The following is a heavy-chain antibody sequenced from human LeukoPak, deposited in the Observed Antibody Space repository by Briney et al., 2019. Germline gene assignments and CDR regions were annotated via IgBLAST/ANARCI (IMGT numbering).Heavy chain of an antibody. V-gene: IGHV3-48*01. CDR3: ARDLYSGSYSGDFDY. D-gene: IGHD1-26*01. CDR1: GFTVSSNY. Sequence: GGSLRLSCAASGFTVSSNYMSWVRQAPGKGLEWVSYISSSSSTIYYADSVKGRFTISRDNAKNSLYLQMNSLRAEDTAVYYCARDLYSGSYSGDFDYWGQGTLVTVSS. CDR2: ISSSSSTI. J-gene: IGHJ4*02.